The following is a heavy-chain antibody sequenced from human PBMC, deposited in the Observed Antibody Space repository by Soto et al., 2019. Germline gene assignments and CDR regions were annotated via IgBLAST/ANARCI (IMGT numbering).Heavy chain of an antibody. CDR3: AKEWITIFGVVIRDYYFDY. CDR1: GFTFSSYG. Sequence: QVQLVESGGGVVQPGRSLRLSCAASGFTFSSYGMHWVRQAPGKGLEWVAVISYDGSNKYYADSVKGRFTISRDNSKNTLYLQMNSLRAEDTAVYYCAKEWITIFGVVIRDYYFDYWGQGTLVTVS. J-gene: IGHJ4*02. V-gene: IGHV3-30*18. D-gene: IGHD3-3*01. CDR2: ISYDGSNK.